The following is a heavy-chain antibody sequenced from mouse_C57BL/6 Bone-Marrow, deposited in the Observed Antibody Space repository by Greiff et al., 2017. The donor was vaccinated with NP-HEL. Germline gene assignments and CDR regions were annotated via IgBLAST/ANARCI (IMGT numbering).Heavy chain of an antibody. J-gene: IGHJ1*03. CDR3: AREFYYGSSYPYWYFDV. CDR2: INPNYGTT. CDR1: RYSFTDYN. V-gene: IGHV1-39*01. Sequence: VQLQQSGPELVKPGASVKISCKASRYSFTDYNMNWVKQSNGKSLEWIGVINPNYGTTSYNQKFKGKATLTVDQSSSTAYMQLNSLTSEDSAVYYCAREFYYGSSYPYWYFDVWGTGTTVTVSS. D-gene: IGHD1-1*01.